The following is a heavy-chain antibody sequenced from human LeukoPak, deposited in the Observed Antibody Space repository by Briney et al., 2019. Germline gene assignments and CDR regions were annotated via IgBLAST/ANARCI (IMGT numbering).Heavy chain of an antibody. CDR1: GFTFSRFW. J-gene: IGHJ6*03. CDR3: IILTLVTAPRHYMDV. Sequence: GGSLRLSCAASGFTFSRFWMTWVRQAPGKGLEWVANIHPHGSEEYYVDSVKGRFTISRDNAKNSLYLQMDSLRGEDTAGYYCIILTLVTAPRHYMDVWGKGTTVTVSS. CDR2: IHPHGSEE. V-gene: IGHV3-7*01. D-gene: IGHD2-21*02.